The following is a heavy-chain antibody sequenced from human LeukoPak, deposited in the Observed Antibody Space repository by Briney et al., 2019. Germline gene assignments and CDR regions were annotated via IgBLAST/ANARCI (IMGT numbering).Heavy chain of an antibody. CDR1: GFTFSSYG. V-gene: IGHV3-33*06. CDR3: AKGTYYYDSSGYAFDY. J-gene: IGHJ4*02. Sequence: QPGRSLRLSCAASGFTFSSYGMHWVRQAPGKGLEWVAVIWYDGSNKYYADSVKGRLTISRDNSKNTLYLQMNSLRAEDTAVYYCAKGTYYYDSSGYAFDYWGQGTLVTVSS. CDR2: IWYDGSNK. D-gene: IGHD3-22*01.